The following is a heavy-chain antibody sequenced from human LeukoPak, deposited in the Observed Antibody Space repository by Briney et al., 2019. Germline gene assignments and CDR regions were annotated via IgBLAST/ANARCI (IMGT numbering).Heavy chain of an antibody. V-gene: IGHV1-69*10. Sequence: SVKVSCKASGYTFSNYAISWVRQTPGQGLEWMGGIVPIFHIANYAQKFQGRVTITADKSTSTAYMELSSLRSEDTAVYYCARATDRIAAAGIHYYYYMDVWGKGTTVTVSS. CDR1: GYTFSNYA. CDR2: IVPIFHIA. D-gene: IGHD6-13*01. CDR3: ARATDRIAAAGIHYYYYMDV. J-gene: IGHJ6*03.